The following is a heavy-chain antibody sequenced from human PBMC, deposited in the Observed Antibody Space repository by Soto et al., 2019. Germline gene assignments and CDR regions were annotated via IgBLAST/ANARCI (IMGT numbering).Heavy chain of an antibody. CDR2: IDWDDDK. CDR1: GFSLSTTGMR. Sequence: SGPTLVNPTQTLTLTCTFSGFSLSTTGMRVSWIRQPPGKALEWLARIDWDDDKYYSTTLRTRLTISKATSENQVVLTMTNMDPLDTATYYSARTAPETWSPSGMDVCGQRTTGTVSS. D-gene: IGHD2-15*01. J-gene: IGHJ6*02. V-gene: IGHV2-70*04. CDR3: ARTAPETWSPSGMDV.